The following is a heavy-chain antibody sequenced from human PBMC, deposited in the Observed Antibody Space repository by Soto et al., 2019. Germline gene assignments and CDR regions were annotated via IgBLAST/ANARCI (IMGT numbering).Heavy chain of an antibody. CDR2: TYYRSKWST. CDR3: TRALSGSYDS. Sequence: SQTLSLTCAISGDSVSSKSAAWNWIRQSPSRGLECLGRTYYRSKWSTDYAVSVKSRITINPDTSKNQFSLQLNSVTPEDTAVYYCTRALSGSYDSWGQGTLVTVSS. J-gene: IGHJ5*01. CDR1: GDSVSSKSAA. V-gene: IGHV6-1*01. D-gene: IGHD1-26*01.